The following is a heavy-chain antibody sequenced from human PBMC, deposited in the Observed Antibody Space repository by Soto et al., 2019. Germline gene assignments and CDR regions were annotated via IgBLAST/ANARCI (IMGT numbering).Heavy chain of an antibody. CDR1: GGTFSSYA. CDR2: IIPIFGTA. CDR3: ARDLGTQSWFDP. J-gene: IGHJ5*02. V-gene: IGHV1-69*13. Sequence: GASVKVSCKASGGTFSSYAISWVRQAPGQGLEWMGGIIPIFGTANYAQKFQGRVTITADESTSTAYMELRSLRSDDTAVYYCARDLGTQSWFDPWGQGTMVTVSS.